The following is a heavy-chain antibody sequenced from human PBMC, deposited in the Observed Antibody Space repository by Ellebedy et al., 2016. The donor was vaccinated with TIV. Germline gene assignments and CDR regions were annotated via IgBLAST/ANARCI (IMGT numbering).Heavy chain of an antibody. V-gene: IGHV1-46*01. J-gene: IGHJ2*01. CDR1: GYTFTSYY. D-gene: IGHD7-27*01. Sequence: AASVKVSCKASGYTFTSYYIHWVRQAPGQGREWMGIINPSGGSTRYEQKFQGRVTMTRDTSTSTVYLELSSLRSEDTAVYYCARDDGAKWGSGWYFDLWGRGTLVTVSS. CDR2: INPSGGST. CDR3: ARDDGAKWGSGWYFDL.